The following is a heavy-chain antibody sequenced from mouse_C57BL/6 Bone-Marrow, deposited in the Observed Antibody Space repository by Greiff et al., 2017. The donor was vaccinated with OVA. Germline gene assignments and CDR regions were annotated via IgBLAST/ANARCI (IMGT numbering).Heavy chain of an antibody. CDR2: ISSGGSYT. D-gene: IGHD1-1*01. CDR3: ARHGDYGSFFDY. Sequence: EVKLVESGGDLVKPGGSLKLSCAASGFTFSSYGMSWVRQTPDKRLEWVATISSGGSYTYYPDSVKGRFTISRENAKNTLYLQMSSLKYEDTAMYYCARHGDYGSFFDYWGQGTTLTVSS. CDR1: GFTFSSYG. J-gene: IGHJ2*01. V-gene: IGHV5-6*01.